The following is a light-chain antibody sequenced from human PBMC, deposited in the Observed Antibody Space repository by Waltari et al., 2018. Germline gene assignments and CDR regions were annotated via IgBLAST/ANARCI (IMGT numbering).Light chain of an antibody. V-gene: IGKV3-15*01. CDR1: QRIGSN. J-gene: IGKJ1*01. CDR2: DAT. CDR3: QQYRDWPRT. Sequence: EIVITQSPATLSVSPGESATLSSRASQRIGSNLAWYQQKPGQAPRLLIYDATTRDTDIAARFSGSGSGTEFTLTISSLQSEDFAVYFCQQYRDWPRTFGHGTKVETK.